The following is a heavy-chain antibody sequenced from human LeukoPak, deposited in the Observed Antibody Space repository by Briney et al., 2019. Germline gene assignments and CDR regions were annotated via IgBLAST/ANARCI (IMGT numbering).Heavy chain of an antibody. CDR1: GFTFSSYW. D-gene: IGHD6-19*01. V-gene: IGHV3-74*01. Sequence: GGSLRLSCAASGFTFSSYWMHWVRQAPGKGLVWVSRINSDGSSTSYADSVKGRFTISRDNAKNTLYLQMNSLRAEDTAVYYCARVPITLAGTRDAKYFQHWGQGTLVTVSS. J-gene: IGHJ1*01. CDR2: INSDGSST. CDR3: ARVPITLAGTRDAKYFQH.